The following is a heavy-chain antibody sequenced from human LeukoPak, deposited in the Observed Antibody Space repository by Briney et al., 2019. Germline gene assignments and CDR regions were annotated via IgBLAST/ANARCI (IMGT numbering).Heavy chain of an antibody. D-gene: IGHD3-10*01. CDR2: ISYDGSDK. CDR3: AKDHQGFNYYGSGSYSPCNFDY. J-gene: IGHJ4*02. V-gene: IGHV3-30*18. Sequence: GGSLRLSCAASGFTFSSYGMHWVRQAPGKGLEWEAVISYDGSDKYYADSLEGRFTISRDNSKNTLYLQMNSLRAEDTAVYYCAKDHQGFNYYGSGSYSPCNFDYWGQGTLVTVSS. CDR1: GFTFSSYG.